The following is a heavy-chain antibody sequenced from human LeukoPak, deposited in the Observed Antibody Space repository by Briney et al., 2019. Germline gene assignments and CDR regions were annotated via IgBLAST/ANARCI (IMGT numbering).Heavy chain of an antibody. J-gene: IGHJ4*02. CDR3: ARRYCTSTSCFHLDY. Sequence: GESLKISCKASGNIFSDYCIPWVRQMPGKGLEWMGIICPGDSDARYSPSFQGQVTISADKSISTAYLQWSSLKASDTAMYYCARRYCTSTSCFHLDYWGQGTLVTASS. D-gene: IGHD2-2*01. CDR1: GNIFSDYC. V-gene: IGHV5-51*01. CDR2: ICPGDSDA.